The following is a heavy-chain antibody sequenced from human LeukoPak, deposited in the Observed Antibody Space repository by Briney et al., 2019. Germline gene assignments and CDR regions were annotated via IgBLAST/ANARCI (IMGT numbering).Heavy chain of an antibody. J-gene: IGHJ2*01. D-gene: IGHD3-3*01. CDR3: ARTEDYWSGYYAWYFDL. V-gene: IGHV4-38-2*01. CDR2: IYHSGST. Sequence: SETLTLTCAVYGGSFSGYYWGWIRQPPGRGLEWIGSIYHSGSTYYNPSLKSRVTISVDTSKNQFSLKLSSVTAADTAVYYCARTEDYWSGYYAWYFDLWGRGTLVAVSS. CDR1: GGSFSGYY.